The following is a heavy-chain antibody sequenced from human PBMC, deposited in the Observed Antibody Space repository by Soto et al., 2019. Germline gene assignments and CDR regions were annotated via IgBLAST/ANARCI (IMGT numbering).Heavy chain of an antibody. J-gene: IGHJ4*02. V-gene: IGHV1-46*03. Sequence: QVQLVQSGAEVKKPGASVKVSCKASRYTFTSYYMHWVRQDPGQGLEWMGIINPSGGSTSYAQKFQGRVTMTRDTSTSTVYMELSSLRSEDTAVYYCARVGRTRAFDYWGQGTLVTVSS. CDR2: INPSGGST. CDR3: ARVGRTRAFDY. CDR1: RYTFTSYY. D-gene: IGHD1-1*01.